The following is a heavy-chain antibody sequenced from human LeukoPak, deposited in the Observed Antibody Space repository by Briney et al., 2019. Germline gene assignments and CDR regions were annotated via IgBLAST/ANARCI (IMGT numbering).Heavy chain of an antibody. J-gene: IGHJ4*02. CDR1: GFTFGNYA. D-gene: IGHD3-9*01. CDR3: ARVYDVLTGGFDH. V-gene: IGHV3-23*01. CDR2: ISGSGGTT. Sequence: GGSLRLSCAASGFTFGNYAMSWVRQAPGKGLEWVSGISGSGGTTYYADSVKGRFTISRDNPENTLYLQMNSLRAEDTAVYYCARVYDVLTGGFDHWGQGALVTVSS.